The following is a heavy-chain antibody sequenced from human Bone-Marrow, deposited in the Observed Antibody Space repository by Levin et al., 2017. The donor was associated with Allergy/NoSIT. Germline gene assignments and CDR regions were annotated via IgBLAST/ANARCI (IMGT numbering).Heavy chain of an antibody. Sequence: GGSLRLSCAASGFTFSNYAMVWVRQAPGKGLEWVSSLGGSGGGTYYADSVKGRFTISRDNSRNTLYLQMNSLRAEDTAVYFGAKDLDISSCGDLDYWGRGTLVTVSS. J-gene: IGHJ4*02. V-gene: IGHV3-23*01. CDR3: AKDLDISSCGDLDY. CDR2: LGGSGGGT. D-gene: IGHD2-2*01. CDR1: GFTFSNYA.